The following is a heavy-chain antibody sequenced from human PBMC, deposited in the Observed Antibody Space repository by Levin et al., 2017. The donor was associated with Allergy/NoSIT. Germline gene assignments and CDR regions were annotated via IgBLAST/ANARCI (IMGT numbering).Heavy chain of an antibody. V-gene: IGHV5-10-1*01. CDR1: GYSFTSYW. CDR2: IDPSDSYT. D-gene: IGHD3-16*02. CDR3: ARSIPLADYDYVWGSYRYYFDY. Sequence: GGSLRLSCKGSGYSFTSYWISWVRQMPGKGLEWMGRIDPSDSYTNYSPSFQGHVTISADKSISTAYLQWSSLKASDTAMYYCARSIPLADYDYVWGSYRYYFDYWGQGTLVTVSS. J-gene: IGHJ4*02.